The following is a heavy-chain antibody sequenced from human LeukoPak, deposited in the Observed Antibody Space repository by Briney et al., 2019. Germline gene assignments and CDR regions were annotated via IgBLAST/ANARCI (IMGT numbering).Heavy chain of an antibody. CDR2: INGDGSSA. CDR3: AKTDSTIPNLLYV. D-gene: IGHD2-15*01. Sequence: GGSLRLSCAASGFAFNKYWVHWVRQVPGKGLVWVSRINGDGSSAMYADSVKGRFTISRDNAKNTLYLQMNSLRAEDTAVYYCAKTDSTIPNLLYVWGQGTTVTVSS. CDR1: GFAFNKYW. V-gene: IGHV3-74*03. J-gene: IGHJ6*02.